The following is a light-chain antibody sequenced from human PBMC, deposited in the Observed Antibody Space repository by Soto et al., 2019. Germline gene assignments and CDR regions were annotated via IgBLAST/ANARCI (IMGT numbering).Light chain of an antibody. CDR1: QGISSY. V-gene: IGKV1-9*01. CDR2: AAS. J-gene: IGKJ4*01. Sequence: DIQLTQSPSFLSASVGDRVTITCRASQGISSYLAWYQQKPGKAPKVLIYAASTLQSGVPSRFSGSGSGTEFTLTISSLQPEDFATYSCQQLNTYPLTFGGGTRWRSN. CDR3: QQLNTYPLT.